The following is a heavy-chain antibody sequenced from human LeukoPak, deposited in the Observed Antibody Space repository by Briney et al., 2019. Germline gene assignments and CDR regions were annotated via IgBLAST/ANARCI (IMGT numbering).Heavy chain of an antibody. D-gene: IGHD4-17*01. CDR3: AKDPNGDYIGTFDI. J-gene: IGHJ3*02. Sequence: GGSLRLSCTTSKFTFNSYGMTWVRQAPGKGLKWVSSISGSGGSTQYAASVQGRFTISRDNSKNTLYLQMNSLRAEDTAVYYCAKDPNGDYIGTFDIWGQGTMVTVSS. V-gene: IGHV3-23*01. CDR2: ISGSGGST. CDR1: KFTFNSYG.